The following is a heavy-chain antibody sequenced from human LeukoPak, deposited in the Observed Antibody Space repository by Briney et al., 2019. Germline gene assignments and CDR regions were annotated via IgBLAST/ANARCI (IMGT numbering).Heavy chain of an antibody. Sequence: SETLSLTCTVSGGSISSSPYYWAWIRQPPGRGLEWIGSIYYRGNTYHNPSLKSRVTISVDTSKNQFSLRVISVTAADTAVHFCARPTTGPATQGYDSWGQGILVTVAS. CDR2: IYYRGNT. D-gene: IGHD1-1*01. J-gene: IGHJ4*02. CDR3: ARPTTGPATQGYDS. CDR1: GGSISSSPYY. V-gene: IGHV4-39*01.